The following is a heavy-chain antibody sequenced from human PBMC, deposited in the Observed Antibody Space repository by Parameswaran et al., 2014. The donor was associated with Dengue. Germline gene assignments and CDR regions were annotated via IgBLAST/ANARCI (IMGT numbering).Heavy chain of an antibody. J-gene: IGHJ4*02. D-gene: IGHD3-22*01. Sequence: KWIRQPPGKGLEWVSSISSSSSYIYYADSVKGRFTISRDNAKNSLYLQMNSLRAEDTAVYYCARESDYYDSSGYLPGPDYWGQGTLVTVSS. CDR3: ARESDYYDSSGYLPGPDY. CDR2: ISSSSSYI. V-gene: IGHV3-21*01.